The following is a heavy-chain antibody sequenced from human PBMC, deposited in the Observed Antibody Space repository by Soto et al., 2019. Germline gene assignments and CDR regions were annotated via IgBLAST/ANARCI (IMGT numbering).Heavy chain of an antibody. J-gene: IGHJ6*02. CDR1: GGSISSGGYY. CDR2: IYYSGST. Sequence: PSETLSLTCSVSGGSISSGGYYWSWIRQHPGKGLEWIGHIYYSGSTYYNPSLKSRVSISVDTSKNQFSLKLSSVTAADTAVYHCARDTHVVGDKWGPSHGMDVWGQGTTVTVSS. D-gene: IGHD2-21*02. CDR3: ARDTHVVGDKWGPSHGMDV. V-gene: IGHV4-31*03.